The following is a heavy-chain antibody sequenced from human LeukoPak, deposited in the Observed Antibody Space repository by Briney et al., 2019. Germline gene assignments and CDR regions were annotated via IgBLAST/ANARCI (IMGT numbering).Heavy chain of an antibody. D-gene: IGHD6-6*01. CDR2: IRSTADGVTT. Sequence: GASLRLSCAATGFNFIHARMSWLHHAPGKGLESVARIRSTADGVTTDYAAPVKGRFTMSRDDSENTQYLQMDSLKTADPAVSYRTTIAARPSEDTFDHSGQGTLVTVSS. V-gene: IGHV3-15*01. CDR3: TTIAARPSEDTFDH. J-gene: IGHJ4*02. CDR1: GFNFIHAR.